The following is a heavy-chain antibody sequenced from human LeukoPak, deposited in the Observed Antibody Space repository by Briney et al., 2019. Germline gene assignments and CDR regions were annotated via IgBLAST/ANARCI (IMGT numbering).Heavy chain of an antibody. V-gene: IGHV4-34*01. CDR2: INHSGST. D-gene: IGHD1-26*01. J-gene: IGHJ3*02. CDR3: ARSWESGSYANGAFDI. Sequence: SETLSLTCAVYGGPFSGQYWSWIRQPPGKGLEWIGEINHSGSTNYNPSLKSRVTISVDTSKNQFSLKLSSVTAADTAVYYCARSWESGSYANGAFDIWGQGTMVTVSS. CDR1: GGPFSGQY.